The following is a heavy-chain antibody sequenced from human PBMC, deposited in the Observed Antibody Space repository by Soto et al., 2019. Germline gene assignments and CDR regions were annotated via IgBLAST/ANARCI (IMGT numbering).Heavy chain of an antibody. CDR2: IDYTGGA. Sequence: SSETLSLTCTVSGGSISTYYWSWIRQPPGKGLEWIGYIDYTGGAKYNPSLKSRVTISVDTSQNQFSLKLTSVTAADTAVYYCARHELGYCSGGSCPYYFDYWGQGTLVTVSS. CDR3: ARHELGYCSGGSCPYYFDY. J-gene: IGHJ4*02. V-gene: IGHV4-59*08. D-gene: IGHD2-15*01. CDR1: GGSISTYY.